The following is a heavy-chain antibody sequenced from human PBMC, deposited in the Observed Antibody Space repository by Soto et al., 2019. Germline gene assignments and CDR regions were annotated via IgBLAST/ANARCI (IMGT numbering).Heavy chain of an antibody. CDR2: IYPGDSDT. CDR1: GYSFTSYW. CDR3: ARLAKPFKLEPNFDY. Sequence: PGESLKISCKGSGYSFTSYWIGWVRQMPGKGLEWMGIIYPGDSDTRYSPSFQGQVTISADKSISTAYLQWSSLKASDTAMYYCARLAKPFKLEPNFDYWGQGTLVTVSS. D-gene: IGHD1-1*01. V-gene: IGHV5-51*01. J-gene: IGHJ4*02.